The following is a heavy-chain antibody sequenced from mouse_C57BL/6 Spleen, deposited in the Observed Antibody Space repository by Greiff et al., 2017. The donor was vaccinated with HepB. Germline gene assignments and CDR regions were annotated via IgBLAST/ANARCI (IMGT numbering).Heavy chain of an antibody. J-gene: IGHJ2*01. CDR3: AIDERLRRGFYFDY. D-gene: IGHD2-4*01. CDR2: NSDGGSYT. Sequence: GELVGVGGRLVKAGGALELPWGGSGFTFRRYAMSWGRPTPEKRPEWVATNSDGGSYTYLPDNGKGRFTISSDNAKNNLYLQMSHLKSEDTAMYYCAIDERLRRGFYFDYWGQGTTLTVSS. CDR1: GFTFRRYA. V-gene: IGHV5-4*01.